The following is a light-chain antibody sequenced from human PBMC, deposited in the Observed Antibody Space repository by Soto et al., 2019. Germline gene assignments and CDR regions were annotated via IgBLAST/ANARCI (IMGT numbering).Light chain of an antibody. V-gene: IGKV4-1*01. J-gene: IGKJ4*01. CDR3: QQYYSTPLLT. Sequence: DIVMTQSPDSLAVSLGERATINCKSSQSVLYSSNNKNYLAWYQQQPGQPPKLLIYWASTRESGVPDRFSGSGSGTDFTLTISSLQAEDVAVYYCQQYYSTPLLTFGGGTTVEIK. CDR1: QSVLYSSNNKNY. CDR2: WAS.